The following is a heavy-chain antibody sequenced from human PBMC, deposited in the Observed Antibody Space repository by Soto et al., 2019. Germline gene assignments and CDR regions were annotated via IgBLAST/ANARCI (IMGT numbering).Heavy chain of an antibody. CDR3: ASKFDP. Sequence: SVKVRCKESGVSLDRSASSWGRQAHGQGLEWMGGIIPIFGTENYAQKFQGRVTITADEYTRTAYMELSSLRSEGTAVFYCASKFDPSGQGTLVA. CDR1: GVSLDRSA. CDR2: IIPIFGTE. V-gene: IGHV1-69*13. J-gene: IGHJ5*02.